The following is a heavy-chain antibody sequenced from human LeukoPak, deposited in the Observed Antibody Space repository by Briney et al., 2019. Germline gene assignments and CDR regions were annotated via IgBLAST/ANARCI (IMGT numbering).Heavy chain of an antibody. J-gene: IGHJ4*02. CDR1: GFTFSSYW. Sequence: PGGSLRVSCAASGFTFSSYWMDWVRQAPGKGLVWVSRIKTDGSSTSYADSVKGRFTISRDNAKNTLYMQMNSLRAEDTAVYYCARERSSGWSDYWGQGTLVTVSS. D-gene: IGHD6-19*01. V-gene: IGHV3-74*01. CDR3: ARERSSGWSDY. CDR2: IKTDGSST.